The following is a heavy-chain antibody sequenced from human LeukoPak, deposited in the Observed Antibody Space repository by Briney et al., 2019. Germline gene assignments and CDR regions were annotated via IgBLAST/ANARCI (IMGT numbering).Heavy chain of an antibody. CDR3: AGSHISVVVTAVYDY. CDR2: IYTSGST. J-gene: IGHJ4*02. Sequence: PSETLSLTCTVSGGPISSYYWSWIRQPAGKGLEWIGRIYTSGSTNYNPSLKSRVTISVDKSKNQFSLKLSSVTAADTAVYYCAGSHISVVVTAVYDYWGQGTLVTVSS. CDR1: GGPISSYY. D-gene: IGHD2-21*02. V-gene: IGHV4-4*07.